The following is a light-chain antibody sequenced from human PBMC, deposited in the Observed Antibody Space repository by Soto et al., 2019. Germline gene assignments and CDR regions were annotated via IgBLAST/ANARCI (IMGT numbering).Light chain of an antibody. J-gene: IGKJ1*01. V-gene: IGKV2-28*01. CDR3: MQALQTPWT. CDR2: LGS. Sequence: DIVMTQSPLSLPVTPEEPASISCRSSQSLLHSNGYNYLDWYLQKPGQSPQLLIYLGSNRASGVPDRFSGSGSGTDFTLKISRVEAEDVGVYYCMQALQTPWTFGQGTKV. CDR1: QSLLHSNGYNY.